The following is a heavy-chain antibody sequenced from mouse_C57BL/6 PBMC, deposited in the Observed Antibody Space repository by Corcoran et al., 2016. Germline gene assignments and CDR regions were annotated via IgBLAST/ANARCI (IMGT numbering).Heavy chain of an antibody. D-gene: IGHD1-1*01. J-gene: IGHJ4*01. V-gene: IGHV1-19*01. CDR2: INPYNGGT. CDR3: ASELRVYYYAMDY. Sequence: EVQLQQSGPVLVKPGASVKMSCKASGYTFTDYYMNWVKQSHGKSLEWIGVINPYNGGTSYNQKFKGKATLTVDKSSSTAYMELNSLTSEDSAVYYCASELRVYYYAMDYWGQGTSVTVSS. CDR1: GYTFTDYY.